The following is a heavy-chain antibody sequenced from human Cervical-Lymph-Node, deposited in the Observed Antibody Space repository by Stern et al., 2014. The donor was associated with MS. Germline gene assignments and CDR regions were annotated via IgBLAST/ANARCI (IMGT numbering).Heavy chain of an antibody. J-gene: IGHJ6*02. D-gene: IGHD2-2*01. CDR2: INPNSGGT. V-gene: IGHV1-2*04. CDR1: GYTFTGYY. Sequence: VQLVEYGAEVKKPGASVKVSCKASGYTFTGYYMHWVRQAPGQGLEWMGWINPNSGGTNYAQKFQGWVTMTRDTSISTAYMELSRLRSDDTAVYYCARAGGYCSSTSCYYYYGMDVWGQGTTVTVSS. CDR3: ARAGGYCSSTSCYYYYGMDV.